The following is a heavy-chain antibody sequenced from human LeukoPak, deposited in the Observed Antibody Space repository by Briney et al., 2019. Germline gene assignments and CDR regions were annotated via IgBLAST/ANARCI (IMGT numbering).Heavy chain of an antibody. CDR1: GYTFTSYG. CDR2: ISAYNGNT. Sequence: ASVKVSCTASGYTFTSYGISWVRQAPGQGLEWMGWISAYNGNTNYAQKLQGRVAMTTDTSTSTAYMELRSLRSDDTAVYYCARDLTQWLVRLWGYWGQGTLVTVSS. D-gene: IGHD6-19*01. CDR3: ARDLTQWLVRLWGY. J-gene: IGHJ4*02. V-gene: IGHV1-18*01.